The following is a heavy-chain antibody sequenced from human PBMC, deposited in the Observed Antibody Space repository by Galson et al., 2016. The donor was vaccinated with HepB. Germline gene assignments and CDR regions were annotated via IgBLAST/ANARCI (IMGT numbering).Heavy chain of an antibody. CDR1: GFTFSNHA. J-gene: IGHJ6*02. V-gene: IGHV3-23*01. Sequence: RLSCAASGFTFSNHAMSWVRQAPGKGLEWVSVITGSGVTYYADSVKGRFTISRDNSKNTLYLQMNSLRAEDTAVYYCARDTKGRVEVVVAANYYYYYGMDVWGQGTTVTVSS. CDR3: ARDTKGRVEVVVAANYYYYYGMDV. D-gene: IGHD2-15*01. CDR2: ITGSGVT.